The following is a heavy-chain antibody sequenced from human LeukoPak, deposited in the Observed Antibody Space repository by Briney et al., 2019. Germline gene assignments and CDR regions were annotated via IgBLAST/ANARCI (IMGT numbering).Heavy chain of an antibody. Sequence: PSDPVSLMCGVYGGSHWGYHWLGPRDPTEGGREWSREINHSVSTKSNPSLKTRITVSAATSKIQFSLKLSTVTAADTAVYFCARGIAGLPRFDPWGQGTLVTVSS. CDR3: ARGIAGLPRFDP. CDR1: GGSHWGYH. CDR2: INHSVST. J-gene: IGHJ5*02. D-gene: IGHD1-20*01. V-gene: IGHV4-34*01.